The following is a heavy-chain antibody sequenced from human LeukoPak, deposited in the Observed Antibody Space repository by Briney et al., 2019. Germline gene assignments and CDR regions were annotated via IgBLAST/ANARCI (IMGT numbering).Heavy chain of an antibody. Sequence: GGSLRLSCAASGFTFSIYAMAWVRQAPGKGLEWVSSISGSGTSTYYADSVKGRFTISRDNSENTLYLQMISLRAEDTAIYYCAKDPGAGVAPTKLDYWGQGTLVTVSS. D-gene: IGHD5-24*01. J-gene: IGHJ4*02. CDR2: ISGSGTST. CDR1: GFTFSIYA. CDR3: AKDPGAGVAPTKLDY. V-gene: IGHV3-23*01.